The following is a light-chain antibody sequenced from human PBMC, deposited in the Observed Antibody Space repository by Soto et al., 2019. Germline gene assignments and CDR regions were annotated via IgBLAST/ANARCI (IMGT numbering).Light chain of an antibody. CDR2: GAS. V-gene: IGKV3-15*01. J-gene: IGKJ4*01. Sequence: IVMTQSPATLSVSPGDRATLSCRASQSVSSNLAWYQQKPGQAPRLLIYGASTRITGAPARFTGSGSGTEFTLTIRSLQSEDFAVYYCHQYNNWPVTFGGGTKVEI. CDR1: QSVSSN. CDR3: HQYNNWPVT.